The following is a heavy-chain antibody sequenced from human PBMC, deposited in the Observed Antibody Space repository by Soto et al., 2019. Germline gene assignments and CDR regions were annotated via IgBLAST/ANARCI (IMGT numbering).Heavy chain of an antibody. D-gene: IGHD3-3*01. CDR2: ISGSGGST. CDR1: GFSFSSYA. J-gene: IGHJ5*02. CDR3: AKGRFLEWPPGGNWFDP. V-gene: IGHV3-23*01. Sequence: PGGSLRLSCAASGFSFSSYAVSWVRQAPGKGLEWVSAISGSGGSTYYADSVKGRFTISRDNSKNTLYLQMNSLRAEDTAVYYCAKGRFLEWPPGGNWFDPWGQGTLVTVSS.